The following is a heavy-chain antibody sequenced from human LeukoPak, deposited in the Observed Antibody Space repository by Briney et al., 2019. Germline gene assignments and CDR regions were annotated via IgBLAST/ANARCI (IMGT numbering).Heavy chain of an antibody. V-gene: IGHV3-30*02. CDR1: GFAFSAYG. J-gene: IGHJ6*04. CDR2: LRYDGNNK. Sequence: GGSLRLSCTASGFAFSAYGMHWVRQAPGKGLEWVAFLRYDGNNKLYADSVKGRFTISRDNLKNTLYLQMDSLTPEDTAVYYCAKGEGFVDVWGKGTTVTVSS. CDR3: AKGEGFVDV. D-gene: IGHD3-10*01.